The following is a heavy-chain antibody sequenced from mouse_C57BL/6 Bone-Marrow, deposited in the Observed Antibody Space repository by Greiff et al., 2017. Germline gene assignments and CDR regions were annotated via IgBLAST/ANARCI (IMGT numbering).Heavy chain of an antibody. D-gene: IGHD2-5*01. Sequence: QVQLQQSGAELVKPGASVKMSCKASGYTFTSYWITWVKQRPGQGLEWIGDIYPGSGSTNYNEKFKSKATLTVDTSSSTAYMQRRSLTSEDSAVYDCARAYYSNYCDFDVCGTGRPGTVSP. J-gene: IGHJ1*03. CDR3: ARAYYSNYCDFDV. CDR1: GYTFTSYW. V-gene: IGHV1-55*01. CDR2: IYPGSGST.